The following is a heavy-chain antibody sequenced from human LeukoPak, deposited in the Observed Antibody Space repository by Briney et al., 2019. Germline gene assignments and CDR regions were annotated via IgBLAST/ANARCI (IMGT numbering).Heavy chain of an antibody. CDR2: IYPGDSDT. CDR1: GYSLTSYW. D-gene: IGHD2-15*01. J-gene: IGHJ5*02. Sequence: GESLKISCKGSGYSLTSYWIGWVRQMPGKGLEWMGIIYPGDSDTRYSPSFQGQVTISADKSISTAYLQWSSLKASDTAMYYCARAAVVVAATEPNWFDPWGQGTLVTVSS. CDR3: ARAAVVVAATEPNWFDP. V-gene: IGHV5-51*01.